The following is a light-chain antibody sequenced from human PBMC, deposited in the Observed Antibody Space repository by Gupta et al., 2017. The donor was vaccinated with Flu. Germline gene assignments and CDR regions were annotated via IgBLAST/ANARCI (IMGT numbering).Light chain of an antibody. CDR2: NTS. V-gene: IGKV1-39*01. CDR3: QQSDITPVT. CDR1: KSIMNY. Sequence: PSFLSASVGDRVTITCRASKSIMNYLNWYQQKPGKAPKLLIYNTSSLQSGVPSRFSGSGSGTDFTLSISRRQPEDFATYYCQQSDITPVTFGQGTKVEIK. J-gene: IGKJ1*01.